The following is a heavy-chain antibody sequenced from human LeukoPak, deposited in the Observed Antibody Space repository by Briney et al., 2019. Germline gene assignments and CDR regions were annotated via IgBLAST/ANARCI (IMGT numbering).Heavy chain of an antibody. Sequence: GGSLRLSCAASGFTFNLAWMNWVRQAPGKGLEWVANINQGGSEKYYVDSVKGRFTISRDNAKNSLYLEMSSLRAEDTAVYYCARDATPPGIIFDYWGQGNLVTVSS. CDR3: ARDATPPGIIFDY. J-gene: IGHJ4*02. CDR1: GFTFNLAW. V-gene: IGHV3-7*01. D-gene: IGHD1-14*01. CDR2: INQGGSEK.